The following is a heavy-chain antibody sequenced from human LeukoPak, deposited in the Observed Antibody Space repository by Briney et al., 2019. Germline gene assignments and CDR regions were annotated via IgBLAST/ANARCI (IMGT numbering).Heavy chain of an antibody. Sequence: GASVKVSCKASGYTFTSYAMHWVRQAPGQRLEWMGWINAGNGNTKYSQKFQGRVTITRDTSASTAYMELSSLRSEDTAVYYCAAHSDYGDYVLIGWGQGTLVTVSS. CDR2: INAGNGNT. D-gene: IGHD4-17*01. J-gene: IGHJ4*02. CDR1: GYTFTSYA. CDR3: AAHSDYGDYVLIG. V-gene: IGHV1-3*01.